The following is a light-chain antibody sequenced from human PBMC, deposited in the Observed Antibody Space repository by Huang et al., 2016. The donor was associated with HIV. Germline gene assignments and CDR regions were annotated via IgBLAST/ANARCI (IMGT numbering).Light chain of an antibody. CDR2: KAS. V-gene: IGKV1-5*03. Sequence: DIQMTQSPSTLSASVGDRVTITCRASQSISTWLAWYQQKPGKAPKLRIYKASNLEEGVPSRFSGSGSGTEFTLTSSSLQPDDFATYYCQQYSAYSWTFGQGTKVDIK. J-gene: IGKJ1*01. CDR1: QSISTW. CDR3: QQYSAYSWT.